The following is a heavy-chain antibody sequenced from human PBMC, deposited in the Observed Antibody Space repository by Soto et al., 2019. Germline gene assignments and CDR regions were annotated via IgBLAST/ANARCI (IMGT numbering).Heavy chain of an antibody. D-gene: IGHD3-16*01. Sequence: ASVKVSCKASGYTFTSYCISWVRQAPGQGLEWMGWISAYNGNTNYPQKLQGRVTMTTDTSTSTAYMELRSLRSDDTAVYYCARDGTRYGATDHGMDVWGQGTTVTVSS. CDR1: GYTFTSYC. CDR2: ISAYNGNT. CDR3: ARDGTRYGATDHGMDV. J-gene: IGHJ6*02. V-gene: IGHV1-18*04.